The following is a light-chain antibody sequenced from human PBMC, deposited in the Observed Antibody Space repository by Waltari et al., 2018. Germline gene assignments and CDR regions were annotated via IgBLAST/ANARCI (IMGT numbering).Light chain of an antibody. V-gene: IGKV3-15*01. CDR1: QCIRSN. CDR3: QQYDNWLGT. J-gene: IGKJ1*01. CDR2: GAS. Sequence: EIVMTQSPATLSVFPGERATLSCRASQCIRSNLAWYQLKPGQAPRLLIYGASTRATGNPARFSGSGSGTEFTLTISSLQSEDFAVYFCQQYDNWLGTFGQGTKVEIK.